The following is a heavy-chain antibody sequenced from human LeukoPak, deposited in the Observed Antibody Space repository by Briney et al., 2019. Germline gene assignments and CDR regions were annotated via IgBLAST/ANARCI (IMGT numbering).Heavy chain of an antibody. CDR3: ARGYYVWGSYRSYYFDY. CDR2: INHSGST. CDR1: GGSISSGGYS. Sequence: PSETLSLTCAVSGGSISSGGYSWSWIRQPPGKGLERVGEINHSGSTNYNPSLKSRVTISVDTSKNQFSLKLSSVTAADTAVYYCARGYYVWGSYRSYYFDYWGQGTLVTVSS. V-gene: IGHV4-34*01. D-gene: IGHD3-16*02. J-gene: IGHJ4*02.